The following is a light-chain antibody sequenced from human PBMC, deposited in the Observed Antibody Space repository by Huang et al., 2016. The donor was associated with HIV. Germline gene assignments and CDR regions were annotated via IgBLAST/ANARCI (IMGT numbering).Light chain of an antibody. CDR2: RAS. CDR3: QQYSSYPWT. V-gene: IGKV1-5*03. J-gene: IGKJ1*01. CDR1: QGISNW. Sequence: DIQMTQSPSTLSASVGDRVTITCRASQGISNWLAWYQQKPGKAPNLLIYRASTLESGVPSRFSGSGSGTEFTLTSSSLQPDDFATYYCQQYSSYPWTFGQGTKVEIK.